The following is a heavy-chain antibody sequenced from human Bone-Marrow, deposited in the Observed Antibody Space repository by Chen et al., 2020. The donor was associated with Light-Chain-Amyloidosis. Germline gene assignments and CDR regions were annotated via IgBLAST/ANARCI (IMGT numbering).Heavy chain of an antibody. CDR1: GFTFSSYE. CDR2: ISRSASTL. D-gene: IGHD1-1*01. J-gene: IGHJ3*02. Sequence: EVQLVESGGGLVQPGGSLRLSCAASGFTFSSYEMNWVRQAPGKGLEWVAYISRSASTLSYAYFVKVRFTFSRHNPKNSLYLHITSLTAEHTSVYYCARVGFYNWNLHNAFDIWGQGTMVTVSS. V-gene: IGHV3-48*03. CDR3: ARVGFYNWNLHNAFDI.